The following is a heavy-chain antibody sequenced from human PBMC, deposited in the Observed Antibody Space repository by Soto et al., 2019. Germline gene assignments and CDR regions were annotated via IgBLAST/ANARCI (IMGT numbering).Heavy chain of an antibody. V-gene: IGHV3-23*01. CDR3: ANISRTLYSATPSVDF. J-gene: IGHJ4*02. CDR2: IDGTGSDA. D-gene: IGHD2-15*01. Sequence: EVQLLESGGGLVQPGGSLRLSCAASGFTFSSYAMSWVRQAPGKGLEWVSAIDGTGSDAYYADSVKGRFNISRDNSRNTLTLQINSLRAEETAVYYCANISRTLYSATPSVDFWGQGTLVTVSS. CDR1: GFTFSSYA.